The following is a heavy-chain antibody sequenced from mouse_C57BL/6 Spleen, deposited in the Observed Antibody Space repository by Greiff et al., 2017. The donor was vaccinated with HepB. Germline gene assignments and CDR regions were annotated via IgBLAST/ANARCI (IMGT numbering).Heavy chain of an antibody. Sequence: QVQLQQPGAELVKPGASVKMSCKASGYTFTSYWITWVKQRPGQGLEWIGDIYPGSGSTNYNEKFKSKATLTVDTSSSTAYMQLSSLTSEDSAVYDCARRIYGTGCFDYWGQGTTLTVSS. CDR2: IYPGSGST. CDR1: GYTFTSYW. V-gene: IGHV1-55*01. D-gene: IGHD2-1*01. J-gene: IGHJ2*01. CDR3: ARRIYGTGCFDY.